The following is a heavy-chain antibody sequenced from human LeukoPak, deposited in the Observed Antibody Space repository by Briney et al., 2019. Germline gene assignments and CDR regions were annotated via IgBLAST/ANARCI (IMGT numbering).Heavy chain of an antibody. CDR1: GYTFTSYG. D-gene: IGHD2-2*01. Sequence: GASVKVSCKASGYTFTSYGISWVRQAPGQGLEWMGGIIPIFGTANYAQKFQGRVTITTDESTSTAYMELSSLRSEDTAVYYCARAYCSSTSCPHDAFDIWGQGTMVTVSS. CDR2: IIPIFGTA. V-gene: IGHV1-69*05. J-gene: IGHJ3*02. CDR3: ARAYCSSTSCPHDAFDI.